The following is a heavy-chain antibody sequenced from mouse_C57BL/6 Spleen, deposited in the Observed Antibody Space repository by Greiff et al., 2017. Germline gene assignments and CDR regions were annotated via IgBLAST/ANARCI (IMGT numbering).Heavy chain of an antibody. D-gene: IGHD1-1*01. V-gene: IGHV1-52*01. CDR2: IDPSDSET. CDR1: GYTFTSYW. CDR3: ARERLTTVVATNWYFDV. Sequence: VQLQQPGAELVRPGSSVKLSCKASGYTFTSYWMHWVKQRPIQGLEWIGNIDPSDSETHYNQKFKDKATLTVDKSSSTAYMQLSSLTSEDYAVYYCARERLTTVVATNWYFDVWGTGTTVTVSS. J-gene: IGHJ1*03.